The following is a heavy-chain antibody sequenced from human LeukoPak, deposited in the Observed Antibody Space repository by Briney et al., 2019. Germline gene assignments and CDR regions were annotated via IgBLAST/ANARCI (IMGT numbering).Heavy chain of an antibody. V-gene: IGHV4-34*01. D-gene: IGHD2-2*01. J-gene: IGHJ5*02. CDR1: GGSFSGYY. Sequence: PSETLSLTCAVYGGSFSGYYWSWIRQPPGKGLEWIGEINHSGSTNYNPSLKSRVTISVDTSKNQFSLKLSSVTAADTAVYYCAREARSTFGNWFDPWGQGTLVTVSS. CDR3: AREARSTFGNWFDP. CDR2: INHSGST.